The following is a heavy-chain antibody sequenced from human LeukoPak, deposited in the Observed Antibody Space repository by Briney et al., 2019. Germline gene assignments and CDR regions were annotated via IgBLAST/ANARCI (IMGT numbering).Heavy chain of an antibody. CDR2: INVSGGGT. V-gene: IGHV1-46*01. J-gene: IGHJ6*02. CDR3: ARDVYGLDV. Sequence: ASVKVSCKASGYTFTSYYIHWVRQAPGQGLEWMGVINVSGGGTTYAQRFQGRITMTRDTSTSTVYMELSSLRSDDTAVYYCARDVYGLDVWGQGTTVTVSS. CDR1: GYTFTSYY.